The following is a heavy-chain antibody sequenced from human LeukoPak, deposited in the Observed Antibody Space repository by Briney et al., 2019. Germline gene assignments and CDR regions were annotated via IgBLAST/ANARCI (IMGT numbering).Heavy chain of an antibody. V-gene: IGHV3-15*01. CDR2: MKRKTDGGTT. J-gene: IGHJ4*02. CDR3: ATEFYGSLYNY. Sequence: PGGSLRLSCAGTGFTFSSAWMSWVRQAPGKGLEWVGHMKRKTDGGTTGYGARGEGRFTSSRDDSKNTLYLKMNSLKTEDTAVYYCATEFYGSLYNYWGQGTLVTVSS. CDR1: GFTFSSAW. D-gene: IGHD1-14*01.